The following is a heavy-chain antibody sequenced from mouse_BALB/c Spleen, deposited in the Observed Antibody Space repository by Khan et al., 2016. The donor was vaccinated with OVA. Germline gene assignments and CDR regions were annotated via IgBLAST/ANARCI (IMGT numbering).Heavy chain of an antibody. J-gene: IGHJ2*01. CDR2: INPTSGYP. CDR3: ARDRIDY. Sequence: QVQLKESGAELAKPGASVKMSCTASGYTFTSYWMHWIKQRPGQSLEWIGYINPTSGYPDYNQKFKDKATLTADKSSSTAYMQLSSLTSDDSAVYYCARDRIDYWGQGTALTVAS. V-gene: IGHV1-7*01. CDR1: GYTFTSYW.